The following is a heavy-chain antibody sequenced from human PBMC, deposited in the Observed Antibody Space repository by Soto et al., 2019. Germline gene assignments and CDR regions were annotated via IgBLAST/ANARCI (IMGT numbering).Heavy chain of an antibody. CDR1: GFTFSSYA. Sequence: VQLLESGGGLVQPGGSLRLSCAASGFTFSSYAMSWVRQAPGKGLEWVSAISGSGGSTYYADSVKGRFTISRDNSKNTLYLQMNSLRAEDTAVYYCAKDSHGNDFWSGYYPSSDYWGQGTLVTVSS. D-gene: IGHD3-3*01. CDR2: ISGSGGST. V-gene: IGHV3-23*01. CDR3: AKDSHGNDFWSGYYPSSDY. J-gene: IGHJ4*02.